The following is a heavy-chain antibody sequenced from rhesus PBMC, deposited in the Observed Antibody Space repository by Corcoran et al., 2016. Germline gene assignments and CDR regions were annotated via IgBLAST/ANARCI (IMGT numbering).Heavy chain of an antibody. D-gene: IGHD4-23*01. CDR2: SCSRGGST. Sequence: QVQLQESGPGLVKPSETLSLTCAVSGGSISGYYWNWNRQPPRKGLEWVGYSCSRGGSTCSNPSLKIRVTISTDTSKNQFSLKLCAVTAADTGVYYCARNEYRHYGLDFWGQGVVVPVSS. J-gene: IGHJ6*01. CDR1: GGSISGYY. CDR3: ARNEYRHYGLDF. V-gene: IGHV4S5*01.